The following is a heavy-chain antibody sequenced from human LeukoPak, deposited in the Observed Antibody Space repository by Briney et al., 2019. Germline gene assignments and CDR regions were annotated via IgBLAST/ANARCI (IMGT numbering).Heavy chain of an antibody. CDR3: ARGGTMGNANWFDP. CDR2: IYTSGST. D-gene: IGHD3-16*01. V-gene: IGHV4-4*07. Sequence: PSETLSLTCTVSGGSISSYYWRWIRQPAGKGLEWIGRIYTSGSTNYNPSLKSRVTMSVDTSKNQFSLKLSSVTAADTAMYYCARGGTMGNANWFDPWGQGTLVTVSS. J-gene: IGHJ5*02. CDR1: GGSISSYY.